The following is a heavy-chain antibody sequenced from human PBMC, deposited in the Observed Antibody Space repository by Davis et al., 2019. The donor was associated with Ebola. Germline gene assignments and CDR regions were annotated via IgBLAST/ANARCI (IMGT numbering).Heavy chain of an antibody. Sequence: SETLSLTCTVPGGSISSYYWSWIRQPPGKGLEWIGYIDYSGSTNYNPSLKSRVTISVDTSKNQFSLKLSSVTAADTAVYYCARDRIVLVSAALYYYYGMDVWGQGTTVTVSS. CDR3: ARDRIVLVSAALYYYYGMDV. J-gene: IGHJ6*02. CDR1: GGSISSYY. V-gene: IGHV4-59*01. CDR2: IDYSGST. D-gene: IGHD2-2*01.